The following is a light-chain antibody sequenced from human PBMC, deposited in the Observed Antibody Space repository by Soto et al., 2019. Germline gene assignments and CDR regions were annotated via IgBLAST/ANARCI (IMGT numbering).Light chain of an antibody. Sequence: QSVLTQPASVSGSLGQSITISCTGTISDIGSYNYVSWYQQHPGKAPKLMLYDVTNRPSGISDRFSGSKSGNTASLTISGLQAEDEAVYYCSSYTNTNRLDVLFGGGTKLTVL. J-gene: IGLJ2*01. CDR1: ISDIGSYNY. V-gene: IGLV2-14*03. CDR3: SSYTNTNRLDVL. CDR2: DVT.